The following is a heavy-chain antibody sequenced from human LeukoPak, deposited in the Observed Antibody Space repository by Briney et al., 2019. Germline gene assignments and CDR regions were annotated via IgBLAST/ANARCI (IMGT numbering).Heavy chain of an antibody. Sequence: PSETLSLTCAVYGGSFSGYYWSWICHPPGKGLEWIGEINHSGSTNYNPSLKNRVTISVDTSKNQFSLKLSSVTAADTAVYYCARQLEPPYYFDYWGQGTLVTVSS. CDR1: GGSFSGYY. CDR2: INHSGST. V-gene: IGHV4-34*01. D-gene: IGHD1-1*01. CDR3: ARQLEPPYYFDY. J-gene: IGHJ4*02.